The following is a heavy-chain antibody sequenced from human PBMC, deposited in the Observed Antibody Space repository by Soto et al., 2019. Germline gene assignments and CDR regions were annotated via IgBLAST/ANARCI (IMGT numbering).Heavy chain of an antibody. J-gene: IGHJ6*02. CDR2: IIPIFGTA. CDR1: GGTFSSYA. D-gene: IGHD2-2*02. Sequence: QVQLVQSGAEVKKPGSSVKVSCMASGGTFSSYAISWVRQAPGQGLEWMGGIIPIFGTANYAQKFQGRVTITADESTSTAYMELSSLRSEDTAVYYCATSPYCSSTSCYTDYYGMDVWGQGTTVTVSS. CDR3: ATSPYCSSTSCYTDYYGMDV. V-gene: IGHV1-69*01.